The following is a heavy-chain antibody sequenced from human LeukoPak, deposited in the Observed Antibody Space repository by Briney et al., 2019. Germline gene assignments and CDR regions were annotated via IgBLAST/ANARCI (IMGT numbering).Heavy chain of an antibody. V-gene: IGHV5-51*01. CDR3: ARSPQLELREGAFDI. CDR1: GYSFTSYL. J-gene: IGHJ3*02. Sequence: GESLKISCKASGYSFTSYLIAWVRQMPGKGLEWMGIIYPGDSDTRYSPSFQGQVTISADKSISTAYLQWSSLKASDTAMYYCARSPQLELREGAFDIWGQGTMVTVSS. D-gene: IGHD1-7*01. CDR2: IYPGDSDT.